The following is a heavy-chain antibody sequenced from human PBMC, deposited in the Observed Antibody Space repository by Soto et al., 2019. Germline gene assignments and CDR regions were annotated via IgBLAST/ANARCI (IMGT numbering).Heavy chain of an antibody. CDR2: IIPVLGVG. CDR3: AREAGYSYGYVFDY. D-gene: IGHD5-18*01. CDR1: GGTFGNHA. Sequence: QAQLVQSGAEVKKPGSSVKVSCTASGGTFGNHAISWVRQAPGQGLEWMGGIIPVLGVGDNAQKFQGRVTITADTSTNTAYMELSSLRSEDTAHYSSAREAGYSYGYVFDYWGQGTLVIGSS. V-gene: IGHV1-69*09. J-gene: IGHJ4*02.